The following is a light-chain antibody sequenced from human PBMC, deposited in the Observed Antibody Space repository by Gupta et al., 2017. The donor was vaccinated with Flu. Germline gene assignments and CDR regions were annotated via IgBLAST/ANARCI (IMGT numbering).Light chain of an antibody. CDR1: SSNIGAGYD. CDR2: GNS. CDR3: QSYDSSLSGVV. J-gene: IGLJ2*01. Sequence: QSVLTQPPSVSGAPGQRVTISCTGSSSNIGAGYDVHWYQQLPGTAPKLLIYGNSNRPSGVPDRFSGSKSATSASLAITGLQAEDEADYYCQSYDSSLSGVVFCGGTKLTVL. V-gene: IGLV1-40*01.